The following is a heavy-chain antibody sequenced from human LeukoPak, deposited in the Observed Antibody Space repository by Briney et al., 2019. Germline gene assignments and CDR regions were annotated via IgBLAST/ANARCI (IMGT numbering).Heavy chain of an antibody. Sequence: GGSLRLSCAASGFTFSSHGMNWVRQAPGKGLEWVGRIKSKTDGGTTDYAAPVKGRFTISRDDSKNTLYLQMNSLKTEDTAVYYCTTSHDGLPHDGFGIWGQGTVVTVSS. D-gene: IGHD3-10*01. CDR1: GFTFSSHG. CDR3: TTSHDGLPHDGFGI. V-gene: IGHV3-15*01. J-gene: IGHJ3*02. CDR2: IKSKTDGGTT.